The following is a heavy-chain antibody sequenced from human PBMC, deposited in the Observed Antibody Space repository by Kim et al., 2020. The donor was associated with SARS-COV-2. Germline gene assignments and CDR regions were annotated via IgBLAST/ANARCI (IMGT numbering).Heavy chain of an antibody. CDR3: ARDYSYCGGDCYSVAFDI. J-gene: IGHJ3*02. Sequence: VKERFTTPRDNSSNTLYLQMNRLRAEDTAVYYCARDYSYCGGDCYSVAFDIWGQGTMVTVSS. V-gene: IGHV3-66*01. D-gene: IGHD2-21*02.